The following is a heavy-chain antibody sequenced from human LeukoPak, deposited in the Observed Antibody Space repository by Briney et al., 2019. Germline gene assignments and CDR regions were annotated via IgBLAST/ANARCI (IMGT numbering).Heavy chain of an antibody. D-gene: IGHD3-22*01. V-gene: IGHV1-46*01. CDR2: INPSGGST. J-gene: IGHJ6*03. Sequence: ASVKVSCKASGYTFTSYYMHWVRQAPGQGLEWMGIINPSGGSTSYAQKFQGRVTMTRDTSTSTVYMELSSLRSEDTAVYYCASLDYYDSSGYSDYYYYYMNVWGKGTTVTVSS. CDR3: ASLDYYDSSGYSDYYYYYMNV. CDR1: GYTFTSYY.